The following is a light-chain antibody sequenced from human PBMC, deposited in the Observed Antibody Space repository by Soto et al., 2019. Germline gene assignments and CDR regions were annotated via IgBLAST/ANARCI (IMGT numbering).Light chain of an antibody. V-gene: IGLV6-57*04. CDR3: QSYHRDTVV. J-gene: IGLJ2*01. CDR1: SGSIASNF. CDR2: EGN. Sequence: NFMLTQPHSVSESPGKTVTISCIRRSGSIASNFVQWYQQRPGSAPTNVIYEGNERAFGVPDRFSGSIDSSSNSASLTISGLRPEDEGYYYCQSYHRDTVVFGGGTKLIVL.